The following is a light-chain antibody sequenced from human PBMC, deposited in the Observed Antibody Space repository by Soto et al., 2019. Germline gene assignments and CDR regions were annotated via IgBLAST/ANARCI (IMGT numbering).Light chain of an antibody. J-gene: IGLJ2*01. Sequence: QSVLTQPPSVSGAPGQRVTISCTGSSSNIGAGYDVHWYQQLPGTAPKLLIYGNSNRPSGVPDRFSGSKSGTSASLAITGLQPEDEADYYCHSYDSSLSGVVFGGGTKLTVL. CDR1: SSNIGAGYD. CDR2: GNS. V-gene: IGLV1-40*01. CDR3: HSYDSSLSGVV.